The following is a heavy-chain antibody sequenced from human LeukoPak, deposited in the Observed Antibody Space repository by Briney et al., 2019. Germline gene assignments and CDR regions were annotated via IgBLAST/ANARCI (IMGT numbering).Heavy chain of an antibody. V-gene: IGHV4-61*02. CDR3: ARGGYSSSVDY. CDR1: GGSISSGSYY. D-gene: IGHD6-13*01. Sequence: SETLSLTCTVSGGSISSGSYYWSWIRQPAGKGLEWIGRIYTSGSTNYNPSLKSRVTISVDTSKNQFSLKLSSVTAADTAVYYCARGGYSSSVDYWGQGTLVTVSS. J-gene: IGHJ4*02. CDR2: IYTSGST.